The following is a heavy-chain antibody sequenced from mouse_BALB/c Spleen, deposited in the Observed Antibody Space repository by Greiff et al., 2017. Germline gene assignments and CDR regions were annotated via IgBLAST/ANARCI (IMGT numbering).Heavy chain of an antibody. CDR2: IYPSDSYT. CDR1: GYTFTSYW. J-gene: IGHJ2*01. V-gene: IGHV1-69*02. D-gene: IGHD4-1*01. Sequence: QVQLQQPGAELVRPGASVKLSCKASGYTFTSYWINWVKQRPGQGLEWIGNIYPSDSYTNYNQKFKDKATLTVDKSSSTAYMQLSSPTSEDSAVYYCARSNWDDYWGQGTTLTVSS. CDR3: ARSNWDDY.